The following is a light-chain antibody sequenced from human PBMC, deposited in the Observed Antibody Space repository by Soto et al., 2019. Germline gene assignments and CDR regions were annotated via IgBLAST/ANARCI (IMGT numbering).Light chain of an antibody. Sequence: IQLTQSPSSLSAPVGDSVTITCRASQGISGYLTWYQQKPGKAPKVLIYVASTLQSGVPSRFSGSGSGTDFTLTISSLQPEDSATYYCQQLNSFPITFGQGTRLEI. V-gene: IGKV1-9*01. CDR3: QQLNSFPIT. CDR2: VAS. CDR1: QGISGY. J-gene: IGKJ5*01.